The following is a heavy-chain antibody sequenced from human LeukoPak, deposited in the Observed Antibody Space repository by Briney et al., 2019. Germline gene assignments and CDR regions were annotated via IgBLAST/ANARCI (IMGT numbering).Heavy chain of an antibody. CDR2: INHSGST. D-gene: IGHD3-22*01. J-gene: IGHJ4*02. CDR1: GGSFSGYY. CDR3: ASLWLPPDY. V-gene: IGHV4-34*01. Sequence: SETLSLTRAVYGGSFSGYYWSWIRQPPGKGLEWIGEINHSGSTNYNPSLKSRVTISVGTSKNQFSLKLSSVTAADTAVYYCASLWLPPDYWGQGTLVTVSS.